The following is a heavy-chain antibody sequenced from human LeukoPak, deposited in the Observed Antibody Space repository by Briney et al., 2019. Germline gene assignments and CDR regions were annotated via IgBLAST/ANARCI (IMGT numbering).Heavy chain of an antibody. CDR3: ARGSSGYLRYFDH. Sequence: GASVKVSCKASGYTFTSYAMHWVRQAPGQRLEWMGWINAGNGNTKYSQKFQGRVTITRDTSASTAYMELSSLRSEDTAVYYCARGSSGYLRYFDHWGQGTQVTVSS. J-gene: IGHJ4*02. V-gene: IGHV1-3*01. CDR1: GYTFTSYA. CDR2: INAGNGNT. D-gene: IGHD3-22*01.